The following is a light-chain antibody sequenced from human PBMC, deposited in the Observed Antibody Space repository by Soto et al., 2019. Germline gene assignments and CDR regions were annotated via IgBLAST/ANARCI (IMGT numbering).Light chain of an antibody. CDR3: QQYDKWPRT. V-gene: IGKV3D-7*01. CDR2: GTS. J-gene: IGKJ1*01. Sequence: EIVLTQSPVTLSLSPGERSTLSCRASQTVSRMYLSWFQQKPGQAPRLLIYGTSTRATGIPVRFSGSGSGTDFTLTISSLQSDDLAVYYCQQYDKWPRTFGQGTTGDIK. CDR1: QTVSRMY.